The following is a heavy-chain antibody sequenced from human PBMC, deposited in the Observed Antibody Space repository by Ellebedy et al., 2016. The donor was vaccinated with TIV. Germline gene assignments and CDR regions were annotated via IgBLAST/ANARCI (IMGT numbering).Heavy chain of an antibody. CDR2: TYYRSKWLT. Sequence: QTLSLTCAISGDTVSGTASASNWLPLSPPRGLGRPWSTYYRSKWLTDYAVSMKDRIDINPDTSKNQFSLQLTSVTHEDTAVYYCARDPSWCYSCLDVWGQGTTVIVSS. J-gene: IGHJ6*02. CDR3: ARDPSWCYSCLDV. V-gene: IGHV6-1*01. D-gene: IGHD2-8*01. CDR1: GDTVSGTASA.